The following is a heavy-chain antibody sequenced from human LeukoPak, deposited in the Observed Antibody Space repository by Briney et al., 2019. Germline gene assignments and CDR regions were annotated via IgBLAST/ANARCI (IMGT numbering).Heavy chain of an antibody. D-gene: IGHD2-2*01. CDR1: GGSISSGGYY. CDR3: AKDQYCTSTSCYVGH. V-gene: IGHV4-31*03. CDR2: IYYSGST. J-gene: IGHJ4*02. Sequence: SETLSLTCTVSGGSISSGGYYWSWIRQHPGKGLEWIGYIYYSGSTYYNPSLKSRVTISVDTSKNQFSLKLSSVTAADTAVYYCAKDQYCTSTSCYVGHWGQGTLVTVSS.